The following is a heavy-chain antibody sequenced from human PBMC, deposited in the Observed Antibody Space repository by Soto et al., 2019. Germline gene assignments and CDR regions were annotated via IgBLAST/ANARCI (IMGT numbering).Heavy chain of an antibody. Sequence: SGFTFRSYAMHWVRQAPGKGLEWVSTIGSSDIYYADSVKGRFTISRDNAKNSLYLQMNSLRAEDTAVYYCARHTSGWHYYDYWGQGTPVTVSS. CDR2: IGSSDI. J-gene: IGHJ4*02. CDR1: GFTFRSYA. D-gene: IGHD6-19*01. CDR3: ARHTSGWHYYDY. V-gene: IGHV3-21*01.